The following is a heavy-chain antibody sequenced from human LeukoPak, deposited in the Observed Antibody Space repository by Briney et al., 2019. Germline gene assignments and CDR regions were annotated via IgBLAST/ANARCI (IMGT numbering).Heavy chain of an antibody. J-gene: IGHJ5*02. D-gene: IGHD1-14*01. Sequence: GASVKVSCKASGGTFSSYAISWVRQAPGQGLEWMGWINPNSGGTNYAQKFQGRVTMTRDTSISTAYMELSRLRSDDTAVYYCATEPLFDPWGQGTLVTVSS. CDR1: GGTFSSYA. V-gene: IGHV1-2*02. CDR2: INPNSGGT. CDR3: ATEPLFDP.